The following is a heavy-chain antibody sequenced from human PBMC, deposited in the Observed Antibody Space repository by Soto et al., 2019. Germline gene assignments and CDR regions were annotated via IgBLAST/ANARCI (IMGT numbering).Heavy chain of an antibody. CDR3: AKGLIAVAGEYFQH. V-gene: IGHV3-30*18. CDR2: ISYDGSNK. D-gene: IGHD6-19*01. CDR1: GFTFSSYG. J-gene: IGHJ1*01. Sequence: QVQLVESGGGVVQPGRSLRLSCAASGFTFSSYGMHWVRQAPGKGLEWVAVISYDGSNKYYADSVKGRFTISRDNSKNTLYLHMNSLRAEDTAVYYCAKGLIAVAGEYFQHWGQGTLVTVSS.